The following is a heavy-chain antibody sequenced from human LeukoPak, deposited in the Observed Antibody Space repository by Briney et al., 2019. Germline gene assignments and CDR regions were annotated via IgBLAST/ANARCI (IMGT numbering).Heavy chain of an antibody. D-gene: IGHD3-22*01. CDR2: IHYSGST. J-gene: IGHJ3*02. V-gene: IGHV4-61*05. CDR3: ARHDPIISKIVGERAFDI. CDR1: GVSMSSSPYY. Sequence: PSETLSLTCTVSGVSMSSSPYYWGWIRQPPGKGLEWIGYIHYSGSTSYNPSLESRVTISLDTSENQFSLKLSSVTAADTAVYYCARHDPIISKIVGERAFDIWGQGTMVTVSS.